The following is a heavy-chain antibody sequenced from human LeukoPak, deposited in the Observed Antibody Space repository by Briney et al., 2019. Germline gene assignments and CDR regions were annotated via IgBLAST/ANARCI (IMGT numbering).Heavy chain of an antibody. CDR2: ISGSGGST. D-gene: IGHD4-23*01. J-gene: IGHJ5*02. CDR1: GFRFTDYS. Sequence: GGSLRLSCAASGFRFTDYSMSWVRQAPGKGLEWVSAISGSGGSTYYADSVKGRSTISRDNSKNTLYLRMNSLRAEDTAVYYCAKGTTVVTMGNWFDPWGQGTLVTVSS. CDR3: AKGTTVVTMGNWFDP. V-gene: IGHV3-23*01.